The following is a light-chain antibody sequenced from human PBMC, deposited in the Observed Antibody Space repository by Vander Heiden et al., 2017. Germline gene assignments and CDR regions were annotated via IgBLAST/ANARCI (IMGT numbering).Light chain of an antibody. CDR3: QVWDSSSDQGV. J-gene: IGLJ3*02. V-gene: IGLV3-21*02. Sequence: VGSGQTARITCGANNVGSKSVHWYQQQPGPAPVRVVYDDSDRPSGIPERFSGSNSGNTANLTISRVEAGDEADYYCQVWDSSSDQGVFGGGTKL. CDR2: DDS. CDR1: NVGSKS.